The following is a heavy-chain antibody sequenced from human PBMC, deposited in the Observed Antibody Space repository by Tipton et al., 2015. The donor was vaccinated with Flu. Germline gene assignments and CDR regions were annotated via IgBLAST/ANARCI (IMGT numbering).Heavy chain of an antibody. CDR2: IIQSGNA. Sequence: LSLTCSVSGYFISSGYYWGWIRQSPGTGLQWIATIIQSGNAYYNPSLRSRVTISVDTTKNLFSLNLSSVTATDTAVYYCARALNSGREYTFDIWGRGTVVTVSS. J-gene: IGHJ3*02. D-gene: IGHD1-26*01. CDR1: GYFISSGYY. CDR3: ARALNSGREYTFDI. V-gene: IGHV4-38-2*02.